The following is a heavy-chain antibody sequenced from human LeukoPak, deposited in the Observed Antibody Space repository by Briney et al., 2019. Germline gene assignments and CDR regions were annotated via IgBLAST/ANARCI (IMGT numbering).Heavy chain of an antibody. CDR2: ISGDSDIT. CDR3: AKDPGCSTTNCHEGPFDY. J-gene: IGHJ4*02. V-gene: IGHV3-43*02. CDR1: GFTFDDYA. Sequence: RGSLRLSCAASGFTFDDYAMHWVRQVPGKGLEWVSVISGDSDITNYAASVKGRFTISRDNSKNSLYLQMNSLRTEDTALYYCAKDPGCSTTNCHEGPFDYWGQGTLVTVSS. D-gene: IGHD2/OR15-2a*01.